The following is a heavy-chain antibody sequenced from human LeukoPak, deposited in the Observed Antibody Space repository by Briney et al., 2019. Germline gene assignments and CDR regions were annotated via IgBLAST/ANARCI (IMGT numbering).Heavy chain of an antibody. CDR3: ARVEIGWFDP. V-gene: IGHV3-53*01. Sequence: GGSLRLPCAASGFSVRSNYMSWVRQAPGKGLEWVSVIYTGGSTYYADSVKDRFTISRDNSKNTLYLQMNSLRAEDTAVYYCARVEIGWFDPWGQGTLVTVFS. J-gene: IGHJ5*02. CDR1: GFSVRSNY. CDR2: IYTGGST.